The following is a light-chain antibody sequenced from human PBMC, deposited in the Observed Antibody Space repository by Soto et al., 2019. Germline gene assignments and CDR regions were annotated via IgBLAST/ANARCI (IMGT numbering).Light chain of an antibody. J-gene: IGKJ1*01. CDR3: QQYGSSLTWT. Sequence: EIVLTQSPGTLSLSPGERATLSCRASQSVSSSYLAWYQQKPGQAPRLLIYGASGRATGIPDRFSGSGSGTDFTLTISRLEPEDFAVYYCQQYGSSLTWTLGQGTKVDIK. CDR1: QSVSSSY. CDR2: GAS. V-gene: IGKV3-20*01.